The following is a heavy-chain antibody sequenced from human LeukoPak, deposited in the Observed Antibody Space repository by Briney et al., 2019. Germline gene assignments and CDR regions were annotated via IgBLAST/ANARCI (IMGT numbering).Heavy chain of an antibody. CDR3: AKGLWDYYGSGITYYTMDV. CDR2: ISGSGGRT. Sequence: GGSLRLSCAASGFTFRNYVMGWVRQAPGKGLEWVSTISGSGGRTYYADSVKGRFTISRDNSKNTLYLQVNSLRAEDTAVYYCAKGLWDYYGSGITYYTMDVWGQGTTVTVSS. CDR1: GFTFRNYV. D-gene: IGHD3-10*01. V-gene: IGHV3-23*01. J-gene: IGHJ6*02.